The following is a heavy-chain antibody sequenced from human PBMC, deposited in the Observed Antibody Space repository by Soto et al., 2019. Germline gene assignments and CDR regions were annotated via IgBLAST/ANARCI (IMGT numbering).Heavy chain of an antibody. CDR3: ARVFGTYYDILTGLWGGHVDY. V-gene: IGHV1-46*02. CDR1: GYTFNTYY. Sequence: ASVKVSCKAFGYTFNTYYMHWVRLAPGQGLEWVGIINPRNNKTTIAQKFQDRVTMTRDTSTSTVYIELISLRSEDTAVFYCARVFGTYYDILTGLWGGHVDYWG. D-gene: IGHD3-9*01. J-gene: IGHJ4*01. CDR2: INPRNNKT.